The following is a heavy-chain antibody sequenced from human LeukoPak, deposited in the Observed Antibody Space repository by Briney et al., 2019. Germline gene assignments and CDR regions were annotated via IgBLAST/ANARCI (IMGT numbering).Heavy chain of an antibody. V-gene: IGHV1-24*01. J-gene: IGHJ3*02. D-gene: IGHD1-26*01. CDR3: ATGPLLRELKRGYAFDI. CDR2: FDPEDGET. CDR1: GYTLNELS. Sequence: ASVKVSCKVSGYTLNELSMHWVRQAPGKGLEWMGGFDPEDGETIYAQKFQGRVTMTEDTSTDTAYMELSSLRSEDTAVYYCATGPLLRELKRGYAFDIWGQGTMVTVSS.